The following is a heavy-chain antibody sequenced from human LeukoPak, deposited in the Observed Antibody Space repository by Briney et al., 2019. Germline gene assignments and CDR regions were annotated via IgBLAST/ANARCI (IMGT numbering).Heavy chain of an antibody. CDR3: ATDRYTMVRGVIGY. J-gene: IGHJ4*02. V-gene: IGHV4-34*01. D-gene: IGHD3-10*01. Sequence: PSETLSLTCAVYGGSFCGYYWSWIRQPPGKGREWIGEIYHSGNTNSNPSLKSRVTISVDPSTNHSSPKLSSLPAADTAVHYCATDRYTMVRGVIGYWGQGTLLTVSS. CDR1: GGSFCGYY. CDR2: IYHSGNT.